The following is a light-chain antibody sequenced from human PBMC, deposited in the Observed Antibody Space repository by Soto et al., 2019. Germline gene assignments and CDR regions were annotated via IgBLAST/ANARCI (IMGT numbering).Light chain of an antibody. CDR3: QQYGGSPWT. CDR2: GVS. V-gene: IGKV3-20*01. J-gene: IGKJ1*01. CDR1: QSVSSY. Sequence: EIVLTQSPGTLSLSPGERATLSCRASQSVSSYLAWYQQKPGQAPSLLIYGVSTRATAISDRFSGSGSGTDFSLTISRLDPEDFAVYFCQQYGGSPWTFGQGTNVEI.